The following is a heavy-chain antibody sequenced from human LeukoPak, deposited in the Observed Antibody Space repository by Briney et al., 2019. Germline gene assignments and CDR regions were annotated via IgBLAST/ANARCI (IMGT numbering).Heavy chain of an antibody. V-gene: IGHV1-18*01. D-gene: IGHD3-16*02. J-gene: IGHJ4*02. CDR1: GYTFTSYD. CDR2: MNPNSGNT. Sequence: ASVKVSCKASGYTFTSYDINWVRQATGQGLEWMGWMNPNSGNTNYAQKLQGRVTMTTDTSTSTAYMELRSLRSDDTAVYYCARHRSYDYVWGSYRDSFDYWGQGTLVTVSS. CDR3: ARHRSYDYVWGSYRDSFDY.